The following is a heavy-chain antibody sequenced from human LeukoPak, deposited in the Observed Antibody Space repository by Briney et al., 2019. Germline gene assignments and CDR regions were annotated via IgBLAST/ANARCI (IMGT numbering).Heavy chain of an antibody. CDR3: ARAWLQYLFDTRNWFDP. CDR2: ISSSDNTI. Sequence: GGSLRLSCAASGFTFSDYYMTWIRQAPGKGLEWVSYISSSDNTIYYADSVKGRFTISRDNAKNSLYLQMNSLRAEDTAVYYCARAWLQYLFDTRNWFDPWGQGTLVTVSS. V-gene: IGHV3-11*04. CDR1: GFTFSDYY. D-gene: IGHD5-24*01. J-gene: IGHJ5*02.